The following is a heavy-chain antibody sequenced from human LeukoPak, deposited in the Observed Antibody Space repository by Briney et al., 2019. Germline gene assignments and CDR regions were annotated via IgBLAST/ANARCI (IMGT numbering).Heavy chain of an antibody. D-gene: IGHD2-15*01. CDR1: GYTFTSYD. Sequence: ASVKVSCKASGYTFTSYDINWVRQATGQGLEWMGWMNPNSGNTGYAQKFQGRVTITRNTSISTAYMELSSLRSEDTAVYYCARSSHRSGGSCYFVDYWGQGTLVTVSS. J-gene: IGHJ4*02. V-gene: IGHV1-8*03. CDR3: ARSSHRSGGSCYFVDY. CDR2: MNPNSGNT.